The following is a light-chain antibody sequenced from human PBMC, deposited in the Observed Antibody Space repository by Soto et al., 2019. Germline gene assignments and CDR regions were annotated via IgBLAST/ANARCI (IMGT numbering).Light chain of an antibody. CDR1: SSNIGAGYD. CDR3: QSYDSSLSGSGV. CDR2: GNS. V-gene: IGLV1-40*01. J-gene: IGLJ3*02. Sequence: QSVLTQPPAVSGAPGQRVTNPCTGSSSNIGAGYDVHWYQQLPGTAPKLLIYGNSNRPSGVPDRFSGSKSGTSASLAITGLQSEDEADYYCQSYDSSLSGSGVFGGGTKVTVL.